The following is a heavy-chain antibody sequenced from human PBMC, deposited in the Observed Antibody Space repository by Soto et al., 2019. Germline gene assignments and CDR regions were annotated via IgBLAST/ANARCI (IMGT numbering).Heavy chain of an antibody. V-gene: IGHV4-34*01. CDR1: GGSFSGYY. CDR2: INHSGST. D-gene: IGHD1-26*01. CDR3: ARGGGSYGFDY. J-gene: IGHJ4*02. Sequence: SDTLSLTCAVYGGSFSGYYWSWIRQPPGKGLEWIGEINHSGSTNYNPSLKSRVTISVDTSKNQFSLKLSSVTAADTAVYYCARGGGSYGFDYWGQGTLVTVSS.